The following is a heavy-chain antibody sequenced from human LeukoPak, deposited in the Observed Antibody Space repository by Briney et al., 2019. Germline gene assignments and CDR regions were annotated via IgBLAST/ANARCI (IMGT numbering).Heavy chain of an antibody. CDR3: ANCMVRGAIGAFDI. D-gene: IGHD3-10*01. CDR1: GFTVSSNY. CDR2: IYSAGTT. V-gene: IGHV3-53*01. J-gene: IGHJ3*02. Sequence: PGGSLRLSCAASGFTVSSNYMSWVRQAPGEGLEWVSVIYSAGTTFYADSVKGRFTISRDNSKNTLYLQMNSLRAEDTAVYYCANCMVRGAIGAFDIWGQGTMVTVSS.